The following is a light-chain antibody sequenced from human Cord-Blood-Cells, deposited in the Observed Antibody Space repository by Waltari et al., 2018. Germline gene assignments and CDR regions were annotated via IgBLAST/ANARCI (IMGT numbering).Light chain of an antibody. CDR2: EVS. CDR3: CSYAGSSTLV. V-gene: IGLV2-23*02. Sequence: QSALTQPASVSGSPGQSITISCTGTSSDVGRYNLVSWYQQHPGKAPKLMLYEVSKRPSGVSNRFSGSKSGNTASLTISGLQAEDEADYYCCSYAGSSTLVFGGGTKLTVL. J-gene: IGLJ2*01. CDR1: SSDVGRYNL.